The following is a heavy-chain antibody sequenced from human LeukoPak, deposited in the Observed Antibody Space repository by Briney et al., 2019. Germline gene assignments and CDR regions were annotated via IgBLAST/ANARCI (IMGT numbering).Heavy chain of an antibody. CDR1: GYNFNNSG. Sequence: ASVKVSCKASGYNFNNSGISWVRQAPGQGLEWMGWIGVDNGNTNYAQKFQDRVTLTTDTSTNTAYMELTNLRSDDAAVYYCASSRYCSSTSCYTGVYWGQGTLVTVSS. V-gene: IGHV1-18*01. CDR2: IGVDNGNT. D-gene: IGHD2-2*02. CDR3: ASSRYCSSTSCYTGVY. J-gene: IGHJ4*02.